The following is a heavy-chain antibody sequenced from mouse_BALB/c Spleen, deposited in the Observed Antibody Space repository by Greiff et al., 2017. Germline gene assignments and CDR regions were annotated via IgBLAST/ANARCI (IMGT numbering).Heavy chain of an antibody. Sequence: DVMLVESGGGLVQPGGSRKLSCAASGFTFSSFGMHWVRQAPEKGLEWVAYISSGSSTIYYADTVKGRFTISRDNPKNTLFLQMTSLRSEDTAMYYCARRGTTVVAPGWYFDVWGAGTTVTVSS. V-gene: IGHV5-17*02. CDR1: GFTFSSFG. CDR3: ARRGTTVVAPGWYFDV. CDR2: ISSGSSTI. J-gene: IGHJ1*01. D-gene: IGHD1-1*01.